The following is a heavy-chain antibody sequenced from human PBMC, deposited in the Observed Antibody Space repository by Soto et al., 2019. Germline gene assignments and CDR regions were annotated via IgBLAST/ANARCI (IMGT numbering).Heavy chain of an antibody. CDR2: ISYHGSDK. CDR3: AKDHLTKKVTPVGY. CDR1: GFTFSNYG. Sequence: QVQLVESGGGVVQPGRSLRLSCAASGFTFSNYGMHWVRQAPGKGLEWVAVISYHGSDKYYADSVKGRFTISRDNSKNTLYLQMDSLRAEDTAVYYCAKDHLTKKVTPVGYWGQGTLVTVSS. V-gene: IGHV3-30*18. J-gene: IGHJ4*02. D-gene: IGHD4-17*01.